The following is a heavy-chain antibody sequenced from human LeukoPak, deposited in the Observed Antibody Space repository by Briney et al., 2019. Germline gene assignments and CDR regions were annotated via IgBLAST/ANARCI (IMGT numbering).Heavy chain of an antibody. CDR2: INPNSGGT. CDR3: AGGTYGSGSYYKYYYYGMDV. CDR1: GYTFTGYY. D-gene: IGHD3-10*01. Sequence: GASVKVSCKASGYTFTGYYMHWVRQDPGQGLEWMGWINPNSGGTNYAQKFQGRVTMTRDTSISTAYMELSRLRSDDTAVYYCAGGTYGSGSYYKYYYYGMDVWGQGATVTVSS. J-gene: IGHJ6*02. V-gene: IGHV1-2*02.